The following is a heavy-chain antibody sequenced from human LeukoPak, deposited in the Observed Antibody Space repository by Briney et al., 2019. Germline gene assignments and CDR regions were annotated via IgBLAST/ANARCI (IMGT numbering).Heavy chain of an antibody. CDR3: ARHVSGDILSGFDY. J-gene: IGHJ4*02. CDR1: GGSIGSSSYY. CDR2: IYYSGST. D-gene: IGHD3-9*01. V-gene: IGHV4-39*01. Sequence: SETLSLTCTVSGGSIGSSSYYWGWIRPPPGKGLEWIGSIYYSGSTYYNPSLKSRVTISVDTSKNQFSLKLSSVTAADTAVYYCARHVSGDILSGFDYWGQGTLVTVSS.